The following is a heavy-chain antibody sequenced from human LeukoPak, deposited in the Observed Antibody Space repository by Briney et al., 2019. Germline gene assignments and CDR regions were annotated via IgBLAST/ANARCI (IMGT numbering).Heavy chain of an antibody. CDR1: GFTVSSNY. CDR3: ASERGYSYGAFDY. V-gene: IGHV3-66*01. CDR2: IYSGGST. J-gene: IGHJ4*02. Sequence: GGSLRLSCAASGFTVSSNYMSWVRQAPGKGLEWVSVIYSGGSTYYADSVKGRFTFSRDNSKNTLYLQMNSLRAEDTAVYYCASERGYSYGAFDYWGQGTLVTVSS. D-gene: IGHD5-18*01.